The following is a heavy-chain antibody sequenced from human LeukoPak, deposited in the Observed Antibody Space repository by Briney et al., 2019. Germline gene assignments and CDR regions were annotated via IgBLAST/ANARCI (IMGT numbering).Heavy chain of an antibody. Sequence: SETLSLTCTVSGGSISTSNYYWGWIRQPPGKGLEWIGNIFYSGSTYYSPSLRSRVTISLDTSRNQFSLKLNSVTAADTAVYYCARDKYGSGSYDYWGQGTLVTVSS. D-gene: IGHD3-10*01. CDR3: ARDKYGSGSYDY. J-gene: IGHJ4*02. V-gene: IGHV4-39*07. CDR2: IFYSGST. CDR1: GGSISTSNYY.